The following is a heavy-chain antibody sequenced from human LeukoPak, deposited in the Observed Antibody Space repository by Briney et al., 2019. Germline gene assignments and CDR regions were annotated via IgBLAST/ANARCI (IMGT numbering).Heavy chain of an antibody. Sequence: GGSLRLSCAASGFTVSSNYMSWVRQAPGKGLEWVSSIYSGGSIYYADSVKGRFTISRDISKNMLYLQVNSLRAEDTAVYYCARAYYYDSRGAFDIWGQGTMVTVSS. CDR1: GFTVSSNY. CDR2: IYSGGSI. V-gene: IGHV3-66*02. J-gene: IGHJ3*02. D-gene: IGHD3-22*01. CDR3: ARAYYYDSRGAFDI.